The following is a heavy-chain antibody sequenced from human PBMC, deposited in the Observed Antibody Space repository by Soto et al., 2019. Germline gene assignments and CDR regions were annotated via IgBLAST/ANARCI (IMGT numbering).Heavy chain of an antibody. Sequence: EVQLLESGGGLVQPGGSLRLSCAASGFTFSSYAMSWVRQAPGKGLEWVSAISGSGGSTYYADSVKGRFTISRDNSKNTLCLQMNSLRAEDTAVYYCAKVQQWLVLDTYYFDYWGQGTLVTVSS. CDR2: ISGSGGST. CDR3: AKVQQWLVLDTYYFDY. J-gene: IGHJ4*02. CDR1: GFTFSSYA. D-gene: IGHD6-19*01. V-gene: IGHV3-23*01.